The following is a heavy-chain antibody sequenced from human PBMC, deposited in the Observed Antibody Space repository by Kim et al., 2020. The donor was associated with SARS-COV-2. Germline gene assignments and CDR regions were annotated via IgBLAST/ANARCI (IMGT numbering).Heavy chain of an antibody. D-gene: IGHD1-26*01. V-gene: IGHV7-4-1*02. J-gene: IGHJ3*02. CDR1: GYTFTSYA. CDR3: ARDLGGRGIYWGATSAFDI. Sequence: ASVKVSCKASGYTFTSYAMNWVRQAPGQGLEWMGWINTNTGNPTYAQGFTGRFVFSLDTSVSTAYLQISSLKAEDTAVCYCARDLGGRGIYWGATSAFDIWGQGTMVTVSS. CDR2: INTNTGNP.